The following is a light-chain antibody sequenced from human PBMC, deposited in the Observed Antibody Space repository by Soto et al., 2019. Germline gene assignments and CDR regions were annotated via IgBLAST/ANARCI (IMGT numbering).Light chain of an antibody. J-gene: IGKJ4*01. Sequence: DLQLTQSPSSLSASVGDRVTITCRASQSIRSYLNWYQQKPGKAPKLLIYAASSLQTGVSSRFSGSGSGPDFTLTISNLQPEDFANYYCQQTSSTPTFGGGTKVEIK. V-gene: IGKV1-39*01. CDR1: QSIRSY. CDR3: QQTSSTPT. CDR2: AAS.